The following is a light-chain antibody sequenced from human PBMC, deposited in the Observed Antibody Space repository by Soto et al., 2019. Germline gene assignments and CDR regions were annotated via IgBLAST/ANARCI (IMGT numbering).Light chain of an antibody. V-gene: IGKV1-12*01. CDR3: QQVNSSPYT. CDR2: AAS. CDR1: QGIAGR. J-gene: IGKJ2*01. Sequence: DIQMTQSPSSLSASVGDRVTITCRARQGIAGRVAWYQQKPGKAPKLLYAASSLQSGVPLRFSGSGSGTDFTLTITNLQPEDFATYYCQQVNSSPYTFGQGTKLEI.